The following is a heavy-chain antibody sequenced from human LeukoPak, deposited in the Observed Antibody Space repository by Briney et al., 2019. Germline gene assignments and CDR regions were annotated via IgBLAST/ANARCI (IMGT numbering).Heavy chain of an antibody. J-gene: IGHJ4*02. CDR1: GYTFTSYG. V-gene: IGHV1-18*01. CDR2: MSAYNGNT. Sequence: GASVKVSCKASGYTFTSYGISWVRQAPGQGIAWMGWMSAYNGNTNYAQKLQGRVTMTRDTSTSKAYIAQKSLRSEDTALYYCAGEYSGYDWGLFDYWGQGTLVTVSS. D-gene: IGHD5-12*01. CDR3: AGEYSGYDWGLFDY.